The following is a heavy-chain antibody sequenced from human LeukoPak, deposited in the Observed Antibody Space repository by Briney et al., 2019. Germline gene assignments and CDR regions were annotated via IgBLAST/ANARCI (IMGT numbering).Heavy chain of an antibody. CDR3: ARGNLDFWSGYSNNWFDP. D-gene: IGHD3-3*01. J-gene: IGHJ5*02. Sequence: GASVKVSCKASGYTFTSYDINWVRQATGQGLEWMGWMNPNSGNTGYAQKFQGRVTMTRNTSISTAYMELGSLRSEDTAVYYCARGNLDFWSGYSNNWFDPWGQGTLVTVSS. V-gene: IGHV1-8*01. CDR2: MNPNSGNT. CDR1: GYTFTSYD.